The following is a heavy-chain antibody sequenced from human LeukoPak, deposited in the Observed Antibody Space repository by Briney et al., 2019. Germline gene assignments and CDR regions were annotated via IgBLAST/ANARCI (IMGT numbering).Heavy chain of an antibody. V-gene: IGHV5-51*01. D-gene: IGHD3-10*01. CDR2: IYPGDSDT. Sequence: ESLKISCKGSGYSFTSYWIGWVRQMPGKGLEWMGIIYPGDSDTRYSPSFQGQVTISADKSISTAYLQWSSLKASDTAMYYCARVYGSGSYYYYYGMDVWGQGTTVTVSS. J-gene: IGHJ6*02. CDR1: GYSFTSYW. CDR3: ARVYGSGSYYYYYGMDV.